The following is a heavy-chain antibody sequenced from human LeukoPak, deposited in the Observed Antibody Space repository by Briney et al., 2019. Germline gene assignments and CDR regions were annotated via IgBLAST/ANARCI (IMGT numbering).Heavy chain of an antibody. V-gene: IGHV4-39*01. D-gene: IGHD3-22*01. CDR3: ARHAPHLKYDSSSYYYGTDDAFDI. Sequence: SETLSLTCTVSGGSISNSNYFWAWIRQPPGKGLEWIGSIDYSGSTNYNPSLKSRVTISVDTSKTQFSLKLTSVTAADTAVYYCARHAPHLKYDSSSYYYGTDDAFDIWGQGTMVTVSS. J-gene: IGHJ3*02. CDR1: GGSISNSNYF. CDR2: IDYSGST.